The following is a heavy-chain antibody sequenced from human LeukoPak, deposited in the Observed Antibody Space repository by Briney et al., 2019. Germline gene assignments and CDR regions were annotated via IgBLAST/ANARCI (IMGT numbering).Heavy chain of an antibody. CDR1: GFTFNSYS. CDR3: ARSVPDYTRFDY. J-gene: IGHJ4*02. D-gene: IGHD4-11*01. Sequence: GRSLRLSWAPSGFTFNSYSMSWVRQAPGKGLEWVSAIMGSGGSTYYADSVEGRFTVSRDNSKNTVYLQMNSLRAEDTAIYYCARSVPDYTRFDYWGQGALVTVSP. V-gene: IGHV3-23*01. CDR2: IMGSGGST.